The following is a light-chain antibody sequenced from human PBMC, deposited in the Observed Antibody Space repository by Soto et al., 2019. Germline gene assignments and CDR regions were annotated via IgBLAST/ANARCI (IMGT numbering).Light chain of an antibody. Sequence: QSALTQPASVSGSPGQSITISCAGTSSDVGRYTYVSWYQQHPGKAPKLIIYDVYNRPSGVSNRFSGSKSGNTASLTISGLQAEDEADYYCTSYTSTSTPDVFGGGTKVTVL. CDR3: TSYTSTSTPDV. V-gene: IGLV2-14*01. CDR1: SSDVGRYTY. CDR2: DVY. J-gene: IGLJ1*01.